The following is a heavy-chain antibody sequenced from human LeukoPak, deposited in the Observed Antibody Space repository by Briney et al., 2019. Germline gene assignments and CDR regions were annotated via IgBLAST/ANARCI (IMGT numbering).Heavy chain of an antibody. Sequence: GGSLRLSCAASGFTVSSNYMSWVRQAPGKGLEWVTVINSGGGTYYADSVKGRFTISRDNSKNTLYLQMNSLRAEDTAVYYCAKDLAAVAGTPFDYWGQGTLVTVSS. CDR3: AKDLAAVAGTPFDY. D-gene: IGHD6-19*01. V-gene: IGHV3-66*01. J-gene: IGHJ4*02. CDR1: GFTVSSNY. CDR2: INSGGGT.